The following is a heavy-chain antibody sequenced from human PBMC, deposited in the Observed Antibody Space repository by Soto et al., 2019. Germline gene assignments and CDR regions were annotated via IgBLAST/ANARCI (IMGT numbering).Heavy chain of an antibody. J-gene: IGHJ4*02. CDR2: IIPIFGTA. CDR3: ARAWGNIEMATISYFDY. D-gene: IGHD3-16*01. CDR1: GYTFSSYA. V-gene: IGHV1-69*13. Sequence: QVQLVQSGAEVKKPGASVKVSCKASGYTFSSYAISWVRQAPGQGLEWMGGIIPIFGTANYAQKFQGRVTITADESTSTAYMELSSLRSEDTAVYYCARAWGNIEMATISYFDYWGQGTLVTVSS.